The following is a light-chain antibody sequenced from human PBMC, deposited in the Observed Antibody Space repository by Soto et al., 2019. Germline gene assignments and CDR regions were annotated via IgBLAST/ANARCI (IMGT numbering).Light chain of an antibody. J-gene: IGKJ4*01. Sequence: DIVMTQTPDSLAVSLGERATINCKSSQSVLYSSNNKNYLAWYQQKPGQPPKLLIYWASTLESGVPDRFSGSGSATDYTLTISSLQAEDVAVYYCQPYYSAPLTFGGRTKVEIK. CDR2: WAS. CDR3: QPYYSAPLT. CDR1: QSVLYSSNNKNY. V-gene: IGKV4-1*01.